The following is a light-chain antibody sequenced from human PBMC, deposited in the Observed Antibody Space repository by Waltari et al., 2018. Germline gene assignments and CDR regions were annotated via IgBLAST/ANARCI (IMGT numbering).Light chain of an antibody. CDR3: GTWDSSLSGAV. CDR1: SSNIGNNY. Sequence: QSVLTPPPSVSAAPGQRVTISCSGGSSNIGNNYVSWYRQFPGTAPKLLIYENTDRPPGIPGRFSGSKSGTSATLDITGLQAGDEADYYCGTWDSSLSGAVFGGGTHLTVL. J-gene: IGLJ7*01. CDR2: ENT. V-gene: IGLV1-51*02.